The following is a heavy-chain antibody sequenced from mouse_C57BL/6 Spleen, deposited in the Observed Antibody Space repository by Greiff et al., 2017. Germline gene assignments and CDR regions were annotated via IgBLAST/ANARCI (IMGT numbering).Heavy chain of an antibody. Sequence: VQLQQSGPELVKPGASVKISCKASGYAFSSSWMNWVKQRPGKGLEWIGRIYPGDGDTNYNGKFKGKATLTADKSSSTAYMQLSSLTSEYSAVYFCARESHYYGSSSDYWGQGTTLTVSS. CDR1: GYAFSSSW. CDR2: IYPGDGDT. D-gene: IGHD1-1*01. J-gene: IGHJ2*01. V-gene: IGHV1-82*01. CDR3: ARESHYYGSSSDY.